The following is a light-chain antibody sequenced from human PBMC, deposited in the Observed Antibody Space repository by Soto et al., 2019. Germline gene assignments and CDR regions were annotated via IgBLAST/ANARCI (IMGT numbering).Light chain of an antibody. CDR2: DVS. CDR3: SSYTSTSTLDV. CDR1: NSDVGGYNY. V-gene: IGLV2-14*01. Sequence: QSALTQPASVSGSPGQSITISCTGTNSDVGGYNYVSWYQQHPGKAPKLMIYDVSSRPSGVSNRFSGPKSGNTASLTISGLQAEDEADYYCSSYTSTSTLDVFGTGTKLTVL. J-gene: IGLJ1*01.